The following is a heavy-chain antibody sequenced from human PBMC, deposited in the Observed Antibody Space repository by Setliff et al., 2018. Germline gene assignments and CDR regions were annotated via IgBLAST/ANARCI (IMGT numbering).Heavy chain of an antibody. J-gene: IGHJ4*02. CDR1: GGTFSDYY. CDR2: INHRGST. V-gene: IGHV4-34*01. Sequence: PSETLSLTCAAYGGTFSDYYWTWIRQPPGKGLECVGEINHRGSTNYNPSLKSRVTISVDTSKDQFSLKVISMTAADTAVYYCARGRNIAARLLDSWGQGTLVTVSS. D-gene: IGHD6-6*01. CDR3: ARGRNIAARLLDS.